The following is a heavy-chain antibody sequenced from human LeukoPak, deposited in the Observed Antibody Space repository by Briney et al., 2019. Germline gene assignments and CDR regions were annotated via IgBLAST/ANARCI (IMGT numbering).Heavy chain of an antibody. CDR1: GGSISSYY. CDR2: IYYSGST. Sequence: SETLSLTCTVSGGSISSYYWSWIRQPPGKGLEWIGYIYYSGSTNYNPSLKSRVTISVDTSKNQFSLKLSSVTAADTAVYYCGRQPRGRLIAAKGYYFDYWGQGTLVTVSS. V-gene: IGHV4-59*08. J-gene: IGHJ4*02. CDR3: GRQPRGRLIAAKGYYFDY. D-gene: IGHD6-6*01.